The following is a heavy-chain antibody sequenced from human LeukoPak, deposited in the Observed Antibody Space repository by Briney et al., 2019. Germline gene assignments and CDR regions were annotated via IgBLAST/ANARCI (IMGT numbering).Heavy chain of an antibody. CDR2: ISSSSSYI. CDR1: GFTFSSYS. D-gene: IGHD6-6*01. Sequence: PGGSLRLSCAASGFTFSSYSMNWVRQAPGKGLEWVSSISSSSSYIYYADSVKGRFTISRDNAKNSLYLQMNSLRAEHTAVYYCARAQKAARSLQDAFDIWGQGTMVTVSS. J-gene: IGHJ3*02. V-gene: IGHV3-21*01. CDR3: ARAQKAARSLQDAFDI.